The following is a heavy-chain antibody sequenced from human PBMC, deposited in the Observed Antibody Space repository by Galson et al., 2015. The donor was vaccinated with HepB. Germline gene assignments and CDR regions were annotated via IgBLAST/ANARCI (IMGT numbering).Heavy chain of an antibody. V-gene: IGHV6-1*01. CDR3: AREIHKYFYDGSGYDY. Sequence: CAISGDSVSNNYAAWNWIRQSPSRGLEWLGRTYYRSKWYNDYANSVKSRVTINSDTSKNQFSLHLKSVTPDDTAVYYCAREIHKYFYDGSGYDYWGQGSLVTVSS. CDR2: TYYRSKWYN. D-gene: IGHD3-22*01. CDR1: GDSVSNNYAA. J-gene: IGHJ4*02.